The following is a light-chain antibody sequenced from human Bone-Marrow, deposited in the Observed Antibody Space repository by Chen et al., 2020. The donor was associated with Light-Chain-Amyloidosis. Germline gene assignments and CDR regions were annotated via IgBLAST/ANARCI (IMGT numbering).Light chain of an antibody. V-gene: IGKV1-39*01. CDR1: QSISSY. CDR3: QQSYSTLWT. CDR2: AAS. Sequence: DIQMTQSPSSLYASVGDRVTITCRASQSISSYLNWYQQKPGKAPKLLIYAASSSQSGVPSRFSGSGSGTDFTLTISSLQPEDFATYHCQQSYSTLWTFGQGTKVEIK. J-gene: IGKJ1*01.